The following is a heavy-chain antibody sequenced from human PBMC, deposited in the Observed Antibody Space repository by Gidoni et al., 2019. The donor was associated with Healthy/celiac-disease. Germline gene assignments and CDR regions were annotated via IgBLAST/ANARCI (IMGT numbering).Heavy chain of an antibody. CDR3: ANRLIVGATKVSGAFDI. CDR1: GFTFSSYA. Sequence: EVQLLESGGGLVQPGGSLRLSCAASGFTFSSYAMSWVRQAPGKGLEWVSAISGSGGSTYYADSVKGRFTISRDNSKNTLYLQMNSLRAEDTAVYYCANRLIVGATKVSGAFDIWGQGTMVTVSS. CDR2: ISGSGGST. D-gene: IGHD1-26*01. V-gene: IGHV3-23*01. J-gene: IGHJ3*02.